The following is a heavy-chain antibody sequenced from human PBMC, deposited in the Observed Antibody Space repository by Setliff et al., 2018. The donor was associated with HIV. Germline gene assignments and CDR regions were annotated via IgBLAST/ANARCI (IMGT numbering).Heavy chain of an antibody. Sequence: GESLKISCKGSGYSFTTYWIGWVRQMPGKGLGWMGIIYPGDSDTRYSPSFQGQGTISADKSISTAYLQWSSLKASDTAMYYCARHPFKDKDGYNWGDYAFDAWGQGTMVTVSS. CDR2: IYPGDSDT. J-gene: IGHJ3*01. V-gene: IGHV5-51*01. CDR3: ARHPFKDKDGYNWGDYAFDA. D-gene: IGHD5-12*01. CDR1: GYSFTTYW.